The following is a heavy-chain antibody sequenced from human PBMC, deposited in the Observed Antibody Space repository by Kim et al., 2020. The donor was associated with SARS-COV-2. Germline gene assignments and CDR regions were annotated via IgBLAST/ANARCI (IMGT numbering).Heavy chain of an antibody. J-gene: IGHJ4*02. CDR3: ASGTTTGSHLDY. D-gene: IGHD1-1*01. Sequence: GGSLRLSCAASGFTFRSCAMSWVRQAPGKGLEWVATVNGRGDVTDYAYFVKGRFTISRDTSKNTMYVYLEMNNLRPEDTAVYYCASGTTTGSHLDYWGPGDLVTVSS. V-gene: IGHV3-23*01. CDR1: GFTFRSCA. CDR2: VNGRGDVT.